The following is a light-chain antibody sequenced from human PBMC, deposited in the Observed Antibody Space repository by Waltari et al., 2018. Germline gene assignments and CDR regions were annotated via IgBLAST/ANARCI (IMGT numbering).Light chain of an antibody. J-gene: IGKJ2*01. Sequence: IGLTKSPATLSGSPGEGAPLPCRASQSVSSNLAWYQQKPGQAPRLLIYGASTRATGIPARFSGSGSGTEFTLTISSLQSEDFAVYYCQQYNNWPLYTFGQGTKLEIK. CDR3: QQYNNWPLYT. V-gene: IGKV3-15*01. CDR1: QSVSSN. CDR2: GAS.